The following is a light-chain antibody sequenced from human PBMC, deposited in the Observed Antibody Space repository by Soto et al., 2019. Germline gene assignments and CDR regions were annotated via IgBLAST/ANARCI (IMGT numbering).Light chain of an antibody. CDR3: AAWDGSLSGRV. J-gene: IGLJ3*02. V-gene: IGLV1-47*02. CDR1: SSNVGVNY. CDR2: TNA. Sequence: QSALTQPPSVSGTPGQRVTIYCSGSSSNVGVNYVYWYQHFPGTAPKLLIHTNAQRPSGVPDRFSGSQFGTSASLALSGLRSEDEADYYCAAWDGSLSGRVFGGGTKGTVL.